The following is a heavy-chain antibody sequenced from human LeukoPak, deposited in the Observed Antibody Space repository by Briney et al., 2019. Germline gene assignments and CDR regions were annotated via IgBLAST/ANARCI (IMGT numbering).Heavy chain of an antibody. D-gene: IGHD1-26*01. CDR3: ARPRIVGTLGAFDI. V-gene: IGHV5-51*01. J-gene: IGHJ3*02. CDR2: IFPGDSDT. CDR1: GYSFTSYY. Sequence: GESLKISCKGSGYSFTSYYIALVRQMPGKGLEWMGVIFPGDSDTRYSPSFQGQVTISADKSISTAYLQWSSLKASDTAMYYCARPRIVGTLGAFDIWGHGTMVTVSS.